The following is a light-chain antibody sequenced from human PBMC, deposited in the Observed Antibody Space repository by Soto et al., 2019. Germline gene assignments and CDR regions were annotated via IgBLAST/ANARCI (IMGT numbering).Light chain of an antibody. CDR3: QQYGSSPIT. CDR2: GTF. CDR1: QSMTTK. V-gene: IGKV3-15*01. Sequence: EIVMTQSPATLSVSPGEGVTLSCRASQSMTTKLAWYQQKPGQAPRLLIHGTFTRATGIPARFSGSGSGTDFTLTISRLEPEDFAVYYCQQYGSSPITFGQGTRLENK. J-gene: IGKJ5*01.